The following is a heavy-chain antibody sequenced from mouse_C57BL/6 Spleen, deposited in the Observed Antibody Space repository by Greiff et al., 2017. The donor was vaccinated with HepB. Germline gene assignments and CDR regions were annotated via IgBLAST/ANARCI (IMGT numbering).Heavy chain of an antibody. CDR3: ASHYYSNRRWGY. CDR1: GFTFSSYG. D-gene: IGHD2-5*01. Sequence: EVQVVESGGDLVKPGGSLKLSCAASGFTFSSYGMSWVRQTPDKGLEWVATISSGGSYTYYPDSVKGRFTISRDNAKNTLYLQMSRLKSEDTAMYYCASHYYSNRRWGYWGQGTTVTVSS. V-gene: IGHV5-6*01. CDR2: ISSGGSYT. J-gene: IGHJ2*01.